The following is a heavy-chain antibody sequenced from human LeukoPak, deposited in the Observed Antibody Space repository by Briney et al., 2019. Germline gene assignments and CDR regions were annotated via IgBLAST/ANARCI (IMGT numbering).Heavy chain of an antibody. V-gene: IGHV1-69*02. CDR2: IIPILGIA. CDR3: AXXXXXXSXLYXDV. CDR1: GGTFSSYT. J-gene: IGHJ6*03. Sequence: SVKVSCKASGGTFSSYTISWVRQAPGQGLEWMGRIIPILGIANYAQKFQGRGTITADKSTSTDYMELRRLRSEDTAVYYCAXXXXXXSXLYXDVXGKGTTVTV.